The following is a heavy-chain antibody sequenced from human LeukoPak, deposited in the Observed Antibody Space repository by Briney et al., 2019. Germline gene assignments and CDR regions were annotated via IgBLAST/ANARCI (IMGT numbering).Heavy chain of an antibody. J-gene: IGHJ3*01. CDR2: ISTDNGDT. D-gene: IGHD2-21*02. CDR3: ARGDRAFDV. V-gene: IGHV1-18*01. Sequence: GASVKVSCKASGYNFNNYGITRVRQAPGQGLEWTGRISTDNGDTTYAQKFQGRVTMTTDTFTTTVYMELRSLRFDDTAVYYCARGDRAFDVWGQGTMVTVSS. CDR1: GYNFNNYG.